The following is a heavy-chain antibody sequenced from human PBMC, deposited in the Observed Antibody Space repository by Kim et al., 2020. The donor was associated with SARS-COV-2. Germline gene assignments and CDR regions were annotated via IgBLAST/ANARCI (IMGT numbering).Heavy chain of an antibody. J-gene: IGHJ1*01. CDR3: ARDGGYCSGGSCPGPTTVEYFQH. CDR2: INPSGGST. CDR1: GYTFTSYY. V-gene: IGHV1-46*01. Sequence: ASVKVSCKASGYTFTSYYMHWVRQAPGQGLEWMGIINPSGGSTSYAQKFQGRVTMTRDTSTSTVYMELSSLRSEDTAVYYCARDGGYCSGGSCPGPTTVEYFQHWGQGTLVTVSS. D-gene: IGHD2-15*01.